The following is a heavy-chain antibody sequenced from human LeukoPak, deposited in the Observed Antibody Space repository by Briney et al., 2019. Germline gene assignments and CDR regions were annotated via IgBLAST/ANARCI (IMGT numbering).Heavy chain of an antibody. D-gene: IGHD3-22*01. V-gene: IGHV1-69*13. CDR1: GGTFSSYA. CDR2: IIPIFGTA. J-gene: IGHJ6*02. Sequence: GASVKVSCKASGGTFSSYAISWVRQAPGQGLEWMGGIIPIFGTANYAQKFQGRVTITADESTSTAYMELRSLRSDDTAVYYCAREFSSGPSGNPDYYYGMDVWGQGTTVTVSS. CDR3: AREFSSGPSGNPDYYYGMDV.